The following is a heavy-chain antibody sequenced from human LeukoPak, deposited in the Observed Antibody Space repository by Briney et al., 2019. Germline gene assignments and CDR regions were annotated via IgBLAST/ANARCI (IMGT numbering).Heavy chain of an antibody. CDR2: IYYSGST. CDR3: ARHIRDGYKDHLDY. Sequence: SETLSLSCTVSGGSISSSSYYWGWIRQPPGKGLEWIGSIYYSGSTYYNPSLKSRVTISVDTSKNQFSLKLSSVTAADTAVYYCARHIRDGYKDHLDYWGQGTLVTVSS. D-gene: IGHD5-24*01. V-gene: IGHV4-39*01. J-gene: IGHJ4*02. CDR1: GGSISSSSYY.